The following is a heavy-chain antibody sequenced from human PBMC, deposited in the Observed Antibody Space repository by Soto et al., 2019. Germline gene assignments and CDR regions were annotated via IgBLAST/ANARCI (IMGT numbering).Heavy chain of an antibody. CDR2: FIPIFGTA. CDR3: ARVGSPRRDGYNWAY. Sequence: QVQLVQSGAEVKKPGSSVKVSCKASGGTFSSYAISWVRQAPGQGLEWMGGFIPIFGTANYAQKFQGRVTITADESTSTAYMELRSLRSEDTAVYYCARVGSPRRDGYNWAYWGQGTLVTVSS. D-gene: IGHD5-12*01. V-gene: IGHV1-69*12. CDR1: GGTFSSYA. J-gene: IGHJ4*02.